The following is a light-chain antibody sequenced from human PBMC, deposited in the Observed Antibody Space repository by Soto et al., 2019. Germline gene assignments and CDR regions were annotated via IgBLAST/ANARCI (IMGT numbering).Light chain of an antibody. CDR2: DAS. J-gene: IGKJ1*01. CDR3: QQYGT. CDR1: QSISSW. V-gene: IGKV1-5*01. Sequence: DIQMTQSPSTLSAFVGDRVTITCRASQSISSWLAWYQQKPGKAPKLLIYDASTLESGVPSRFSGSGSGTEFTITIGNLQPDDFATYYCQQYGTFGQGTKVEIK.